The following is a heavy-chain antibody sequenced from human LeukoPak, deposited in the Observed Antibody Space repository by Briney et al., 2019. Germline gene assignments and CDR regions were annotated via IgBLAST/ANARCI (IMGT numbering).Heavy chain of an antibody. Sequence: SGGSLTLPCAPSGIPFKNYWKHWARQAPGRALEWVSHIIRDSCATFYAHCVKGRFTIHRDNAKDTLYLQMNSLRAEDTAVYYCATDDYRGLGYWGQGTLVTVSS. CDR1: GIPFKNYW. CDR3: ATDDYRGLGY. J-gene: IGHJ4*02. V-gene: IGHV3-74*01. CDR2: IIRDSCAT. D-gene: IGHD4-11*01.